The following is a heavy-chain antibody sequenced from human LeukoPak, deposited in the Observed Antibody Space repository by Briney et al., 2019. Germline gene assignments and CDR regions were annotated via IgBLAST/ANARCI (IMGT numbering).Heavy chain of an antibody. D-gene: IGHD6-19*01. CDR3: ASGSSGWYMVY. V-gene: IGHV4-59*01. J-gene: IGHJ4*02. CDR1: GGSISDSY. Sequence: PSETLSLTCTVSGGSISDSYWSWIRHPPGNRPEWIGYISYTGSTNYNPSLKSRVTISVGTSKNQFSLKLSSVTAADTAVYYCASGSSGWYMVYWGQGTLVTVSS. CDR2: ISYTGST.